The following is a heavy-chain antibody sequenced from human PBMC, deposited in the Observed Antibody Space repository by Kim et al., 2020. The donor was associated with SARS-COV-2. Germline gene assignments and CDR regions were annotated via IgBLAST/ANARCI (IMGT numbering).Heavy chain of an antibody. J-gene: IGHJ4*02. CDR2: INHSGST. CDR3: ARGHGDYGDYVPYYFDY. D-gene: IGHD4-17*01. V-gene: IGHV4-34*01. CDR1: GGSFSGYY. Sequence: SETLSLTCAVYGGSFSGYYWSWIRQPPGKGLEWIGEINHSGSTNYNPSLKSRVTISVDTSKNQFSLQLSSVTAADTAVYYCARGHGDYGDYVPYYFDYWGQGTLVTVSS.